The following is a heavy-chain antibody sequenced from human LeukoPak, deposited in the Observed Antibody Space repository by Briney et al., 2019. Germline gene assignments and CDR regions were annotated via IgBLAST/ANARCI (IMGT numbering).Heavy chain of an antibody. CDR1: GFTFSSYW. D-gene: IGHD3-9*01. J-gene: IGHJ5*02. CDR2: ISYDGSNK. Sequence: GGSLRLSCAASGFTFSSYWMHWVRQAPGKGLEWVAVISYDGSNKYYADSVKGRFTISRDNSKNTLYLQMNSLRDEDTAVYYCAKDIRGHYDILTGPSSWGQGTLVTVSS. V-gene: IGHV3-30*18. CDR3: AKDIRGHYDILTGPSS.